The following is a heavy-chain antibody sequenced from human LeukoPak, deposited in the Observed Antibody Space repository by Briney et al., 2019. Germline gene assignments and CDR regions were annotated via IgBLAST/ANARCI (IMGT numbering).Heavy chain of an antibody. CDR2: ISASGGST. CDR1: GFTFSDYA. J-gene: IGHJ4*02. V-gene: IGHV3-23*01. CDR3: ASLIDY. Sequence: PGGSLRLSCAASGFTFSDYAMNWVRQAPGKGLEWVSAISASGGSTYYPDSVKGRFTISRDNSKSTLYLQMNSLRAEDTAVYYCASLIDYWGQGTLVTVSS.